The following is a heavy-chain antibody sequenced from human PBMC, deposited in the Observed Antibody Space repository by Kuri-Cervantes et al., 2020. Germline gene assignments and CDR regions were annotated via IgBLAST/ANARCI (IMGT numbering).Heavy chain of an antibody. Sequence: GGSLLRLSCAASGFTFSSYSMNWVRQAPGKGLEWVSSISSSSSYIYYADSVKGRFTISRDNAKNSLYLQMNSLRAEDTAVYYCAREASWYYAFDIWGQGTMVTVSS. J-gene: IGHJ3*02. V-gene: IGHV3-21*01. CDR2: ISSSSSYI. D-gene: IGHD6-13*01. CDR3: AREASWYYAFDI. CDR1: GFTFSSYS.